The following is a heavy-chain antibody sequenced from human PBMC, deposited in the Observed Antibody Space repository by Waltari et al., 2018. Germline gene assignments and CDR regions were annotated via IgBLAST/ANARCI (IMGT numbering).Heavy chain of an antibody. V-gene: IGHV1-2*02. CDR2: INPKSGGT. Sequence: QVQLVQSGAEVKKPGASVKVSCKASGYTFTGYYMHWVRQAPGHGREWMGWINPKSGGTNYAQKFQGRVTMTRDTSISTAYMELGRLRSDDTAVYYCARDQDYYDSSGYYSSWFDPWGQGTLVTVSS. J-gene: IGHJ5*02. CDR1: GYTFTGYY. D-gene: IGHD3-22*01. CDR3: ARDQDYYDSSGYYSSWFDP.